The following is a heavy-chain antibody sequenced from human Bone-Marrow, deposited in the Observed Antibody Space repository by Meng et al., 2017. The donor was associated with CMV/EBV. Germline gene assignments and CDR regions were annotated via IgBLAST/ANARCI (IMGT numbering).Heavy chain of an antibody. J-gene: IGHJ4*02. Sequence: GESLKISCAVSGFSFNNYNMNWVRQRPGRGLEWVASINSRSNYIFYADLMKGRFTISRDNTNNSLFLQMNSLRTEDTAVYYCARGNYYDDRGYYVFDYWGLGTLVTVSS. V-gene: IGHV3-21*01. CDR1: GFSFNNYN. CDR2: INSRSNYI. CDR3: ARGNYYDDRGYYVFDY. D-gene: IGHD3-22*01.